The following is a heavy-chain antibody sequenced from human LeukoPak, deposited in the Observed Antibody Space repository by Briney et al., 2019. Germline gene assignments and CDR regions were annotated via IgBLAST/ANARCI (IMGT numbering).Heavy chain of an antibody. CDR3: ARDSTWIQLWFFDY. D-gene: IGHD5-18*01. J-gene: IGHJ4*02. CDR2: ISAYNGNT. V-gene: IGHV1-18*01. Sequence: ASVKVSCRASGYTFTSYGIGWVRQAPGQGLEWMGWISAYNGNTNYAQKLQGRVTMTTDTSTSTAYMELRSLRSDDTAVYYCARDSTWIQLWFFDYWGQGTLVTVSS. CDR1: GYTFTSYG.